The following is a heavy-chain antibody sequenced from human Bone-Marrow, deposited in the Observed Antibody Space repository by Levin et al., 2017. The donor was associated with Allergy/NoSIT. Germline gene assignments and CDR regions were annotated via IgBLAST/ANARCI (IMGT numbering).Heavy chain of an antibody. CDR3: ARRVMAEAAPRDWFDP. Sequence: RASVKVSCKGFEYTFTNHYIFWVRQAPGQRLEWMGWINPNSGGTNYAQKFQDRVTMTRDTSISTVYMEISSLRSEDAAVYYCARRVMAEAAPRDWFDPWGQGTLVTVSS. J-gene: IGHJ5*02. CDR2: INPNSGGT. D-gene: IGHD6-19*01. V-gene: IGHV1-2*02. CDR1: EYTFTNHY.